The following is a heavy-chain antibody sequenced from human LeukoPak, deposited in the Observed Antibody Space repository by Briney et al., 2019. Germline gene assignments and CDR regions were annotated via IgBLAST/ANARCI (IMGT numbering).Heavy chain of an antibody. CDR2: ISSSSNK. CDR1: GFTFSSYS. D-gene: IGHD2-15*01. V-gene: IGHV3-48*02. CDR3: ARDRTRLGYCSGGSGYYDF. J-gene: IGHJ4*02. Sequence: PGGSLRLSCAASGFTFSSYSMNWVRQAPGKGLEWVSYISSSSNKYYADSVKGRFTISRDNAKNSLYLQMNSLRDEDTAVYYCARDRTRLGYCSGGSGYYDFWGQGTLVTVSS.